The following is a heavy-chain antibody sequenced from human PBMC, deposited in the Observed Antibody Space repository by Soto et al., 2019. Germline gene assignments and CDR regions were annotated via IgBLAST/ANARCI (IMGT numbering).Heavy chain of an antibody. J-gene: IGHJ5*01. CDR2: IFGEDDK. V-gene: IGHV2-5*02. CDR3: AHRPGSSGSRAWFDS. D-gene: IGHD2-15*01. Sequence: QITLKESGPTLVKPTQTLTLTCTFSGFSLSTSGVGVGWIRQPPGKALEWLALIFGEDDKRYSPSLNSRLTITKDTSKNQVVRTMTNMDPVDTATYYCAHRPGSSGSRAWFDSWGQGTLVTVSS. CDR1: GFSLSTSGVG.